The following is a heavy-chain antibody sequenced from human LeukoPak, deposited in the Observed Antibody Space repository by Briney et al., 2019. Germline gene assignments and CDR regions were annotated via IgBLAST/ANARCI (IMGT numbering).Heavy chain of an antibody. CDR1: GYSFTSYW. CDR3: ARQTRYCSGGTCYSYDY. V-gene: IGHV5-51*01. CDR2: IYPGDSDT. D-gene: IGHD2-15*01. Sequence: GESLKISCKGTGYSFTSYWIGWVRQTPGKGLEWMGNIYPGDSDTRYSPSFQGQVTISADKSISTAYLQWSSLKASDTAMYFCARQTRYCSGGTCYSYDYWGQGTLVTVSS. J-gene: IGHJ4*02.